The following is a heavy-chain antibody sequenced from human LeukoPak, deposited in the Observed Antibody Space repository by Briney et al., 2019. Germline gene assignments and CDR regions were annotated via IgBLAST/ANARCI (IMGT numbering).Heavy chain of an antibody. Sequence: GGSLRLSCATSGFTFSSYSMGWVRQAPGKGLEGVSVIYSGGSTYYADSVKGRFTISRHNSKNTLYLQMNSLRAEDTAVYYCASTVDTAMVYYYYYGMDVWGQGTTVTVSS. CDR2: IYSGGST. CDR3: ASTVDTAMVYYYYYGMDV. D-gene: IGHD5-18*01. V-gene: IGHV3-53*04. J-gene: IGHJ6*02. CDR1: GFTFSSYS.